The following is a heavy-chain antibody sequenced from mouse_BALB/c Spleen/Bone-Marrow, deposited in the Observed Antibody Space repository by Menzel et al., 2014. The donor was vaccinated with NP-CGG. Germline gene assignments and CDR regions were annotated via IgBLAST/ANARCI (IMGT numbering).Heavy chain of an antibody. CDR3: VRRDYGYGGFAY. CDR2: IRSKSNNYAT. D-gene: IGHD1-2*01. J-gene: IGHJ3*01. CDR1: GFTFNTYA. Sequence: EVKLVESGGGLVQPKGSLKLPCAASGFTFNTYAMNWVRQAPGKGLEWVARIRSKSNNYATYYADSVKDRFTISRDDSQSMLYLQMNNLKTEDTAMYYCVRRDYGYGGFAYWGQGTLVTVSA. V-gene: IGHV10-1*02.